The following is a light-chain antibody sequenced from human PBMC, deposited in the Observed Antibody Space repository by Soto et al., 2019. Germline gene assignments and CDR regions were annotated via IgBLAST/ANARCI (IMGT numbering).Light chain of an antibody. CDR2: RNN. J-gene: IGLJ2*01. CDR3: AVWDDSLSVVI. CDR1: TSNIGGNS. V-gene: IGLV1-47*01. Sequence: QSVVTQLPSASGTPGQRVTISCSGGTSNIGGNSVYWYQQLPGTAPKLLIYRNNQRPSGVPDRFSGSKSGTSASLAISGLRSEDEADYYWAVWDDSLSVVIFGGGTKLTVL.